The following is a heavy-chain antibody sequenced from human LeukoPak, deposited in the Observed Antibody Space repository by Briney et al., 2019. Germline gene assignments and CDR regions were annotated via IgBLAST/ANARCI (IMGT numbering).Heavy chain of an antibody. CDR3: ARESRDYCSGGSCYSWYFDY. V-gene: IGHV3-33*01. Sequence: GGSLRLSCAASGFTFSSYGMHWVRQAPGKGLEWVAVIWYDGSNKYYADSVKGRFTISRDNSKNTLYLQMNSLRAEDTAVYYCARESRDYCSGGSCYSWYFDYWGQGTLVTVSS. J-gene: IGHJ4*02. CDR1: GFTFSSYG. CDR2: IWYDGSNK. D-gene: IGHD2-15*01.